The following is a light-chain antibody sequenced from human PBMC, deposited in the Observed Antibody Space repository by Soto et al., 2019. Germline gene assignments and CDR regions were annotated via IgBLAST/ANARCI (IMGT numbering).Light chain of an antibody. CDR1: QGISNF. V-gene: IGKV1-16*02. CDR2: GAS. J-gene: IGKJ4*01. Sequence: DIPMTQSPSSLSASVGDTVTITCRASQGISNFLAWFQKKRGKATKSLIYGASRLQSGVPSKFSGRGSDTDFTLTISRLQPEDSATYFCQQYHSYPVTFGGGTKVEIK. CDR3: QQYHSYPVT.